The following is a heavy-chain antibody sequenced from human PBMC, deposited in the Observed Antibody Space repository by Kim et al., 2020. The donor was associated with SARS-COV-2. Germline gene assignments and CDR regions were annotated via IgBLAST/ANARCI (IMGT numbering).Heavy chain of an antibody. CDR2: IYHSGST. CDR3: ARGNDYVGGFDY. Sequence: SETLSLTCAVSGGSIGSSNWWCWVRQPPGKGLEWIGEIYHSGSTNYNPSLKSRVTISVDKSKNQISLKLSSVTAADTAVYYCARGNDYVGGFDYWGQGTLVTVSS. CDR1: GGSIGSSNW. V-gene: IGHV4-4*02. J-gene: IGHJ4*02. D-gene: IGHD4-17*01.